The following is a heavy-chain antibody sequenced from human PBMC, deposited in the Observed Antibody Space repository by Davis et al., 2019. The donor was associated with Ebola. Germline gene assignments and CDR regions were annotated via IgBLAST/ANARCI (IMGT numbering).Heavy chain of an antibody. CDR1: GGSFSGYY. Sequence: GSLRLSCAVYGGSFSGYYWSWIRQPPGKGLEWIGEINHSGSTNYNPSLKSRVTISVDTSKDQFSLKLSSVTAADTAVYYCARRPHLKSDFGSDAFDIWGQGTTVTVSS. J-gene: IGHJ3*02. CDR2: INHSGST. CDR3: ARRPHLKSDFGSDAFDI. V-gene: IGHV4-34*01. D-gene: IGHD3-10*01.